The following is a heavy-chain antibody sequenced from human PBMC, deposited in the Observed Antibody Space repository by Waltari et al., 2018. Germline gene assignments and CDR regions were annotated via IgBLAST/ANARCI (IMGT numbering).Heavy chain of an antibody. J-gene: IGHJ3*02. CDR1: GFTFSSSG. CDR3: AKSGKWELSGAFDI. CDR2: ISYDGSNK. Sequence: QVQLVESGGGVVQPGRSLRLPCAASGFTFSSSGMHWVRQAPGKGLEWVAVISYDGSNKYYADSVKGRFTISRDNSKNTLYLQMNSLRAEDTAVYYCAKSGKWELSGAFDIWGQGTMVTVSS. V-gene: IGHV3-30*18. D-gene: IGHD1-26*01.